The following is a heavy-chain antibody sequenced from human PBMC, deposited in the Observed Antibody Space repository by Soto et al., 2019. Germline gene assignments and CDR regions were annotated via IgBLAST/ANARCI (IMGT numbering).Heavy chain of an antibody. CDR3: ARSMSGSYYVFDY. J-gene: IGHJ4*02. CDR2: IYYSGST. CDR1: GGSISSYY. D-gene: IGHD1-26*01. V-gene: IGHV4-59*01. Sequence: SETLSLTCTVSGGSISSYYWSWIRQPPGKGLEWIGYIYYSGSTNYNPSLKSRVTISVDTSKNQFSLKLSSVTAADTAVYYCARSMSGSYYVFDYWGQGTLVTVSS.